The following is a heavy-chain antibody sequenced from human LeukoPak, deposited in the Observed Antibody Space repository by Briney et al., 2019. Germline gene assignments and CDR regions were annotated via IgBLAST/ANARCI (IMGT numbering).Heavy chain of an antibody. V-gene: IGHV3-23*01. CDR3: ARAPTVLVGYCSSSSCQADY. Sequence: PGGSLRLSCAASGFTFSDYYMTWVRQVPGKGLEWVSAISGSGGSTYYADSVKGRFTIFRDNSKNTLSLQINSLRVEDTAVYYCARAPTVLVGYCSSSSCQADYWGQGTLVTVSS. D-gene: IGHD2-2*01. CDR1: GFTFSDYY. J-gene: IGHJ4*02. CDR2: ISGSGGST.